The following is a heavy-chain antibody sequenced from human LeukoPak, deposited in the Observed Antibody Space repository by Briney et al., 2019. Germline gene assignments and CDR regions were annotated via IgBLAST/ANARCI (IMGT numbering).Heavy chain of an antibody. CDR2: ISGSGGMT. CDR1: GFTFSSYA. J-gene: IGHJ4*02. V-gene: IGHV3-23*01. CDR3: ARDLRTGTLHDY. Sequence: GGSLRLSCAASGFTFSSYAMSWVRQAPGKGLEWVSAISGSGGMTYYADSMKGRFTISRDNSKNTLDLQMNSLRAEDTAVYYCARDLRTGTLHDYWGQGTLVTVSS. D-gene: IGHD1-1*01.